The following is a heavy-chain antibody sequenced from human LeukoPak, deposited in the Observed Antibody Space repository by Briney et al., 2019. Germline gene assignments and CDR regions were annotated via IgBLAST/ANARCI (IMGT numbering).Heavy chain of an antibody. J-gene: IGHJ2*01. CDR2: ISYDGSNK. V-gene: IGHV3-30*04. CDR3: ARGYWNFGL. Sequence: PGGSLRLSCAASGFTFSNYAMHWVRQAPGKGLEWVAFISYDGSNKYYADSVKGRFTISRDSSKNTLNLQMNSLRAEDTAVYYCARGYWNFGLWGRGTQVTVSS. CDR1: GFTFSNYA.